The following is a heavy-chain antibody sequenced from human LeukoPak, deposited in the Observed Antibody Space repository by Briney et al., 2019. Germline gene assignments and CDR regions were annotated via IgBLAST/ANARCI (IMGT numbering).Heavy chain of an antibody. CDR3: ARGAWIQLWFVY. CDR1: GGSISSSSYY. D-gene: IGHD5-18*01. J-gene: IGHJ4*02. Sequence: SETLSLTCTVSGGSISSSSYYWSWIRQPPGKGLEWIGEINHSGSTNYNPSLKSRVTISVDTSKNQFSLKLSSVTAADTAVYYCARGAWIQLWFVYWGQGTLVTVSS. CDR2: INHSGST. V-gene: IGHV4-39*07.